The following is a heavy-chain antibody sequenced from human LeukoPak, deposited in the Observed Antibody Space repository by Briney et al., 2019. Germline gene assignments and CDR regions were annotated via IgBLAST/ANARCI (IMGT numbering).Heavy chain of an antibody. CDR2: MNPNSGNT. V-gene: IGHV1-8*01. CDR1: GYTFTSYD. D-gene: IGHD3-3*01. CDR3: ARDLNYYDFWSGYYYFI. Sequence: ASVKVSCKASGYTFTSYDINWVRQATGQGLEWMGWMNPNSGNTGYAQKFQGRVTMTRNTSISTAYMELSSLRSEDTAVYYCARDLNYYDFWSGYYYFIWGHGTLVTVSS. J-gene: IGHJ4*01.